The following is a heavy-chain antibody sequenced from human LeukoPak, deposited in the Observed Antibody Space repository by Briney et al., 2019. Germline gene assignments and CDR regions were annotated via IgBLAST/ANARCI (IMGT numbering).Heavy chain of an antibody. D-gene: IGHD1-7*01. J-gene: IGHJ4*02. CDR3: AKDATPGNSIWDHFDS. Sequence: SGGSLRLSCVASGFTFNIYGMSWVRQAPGKGLEWVSSGGGGNDIHYADSVKGRFTGSRDDAKNTVYLQMNSLRAEDTAMYFCAKDATPGNSIWDHFDSWGQGTLVTVSS. CDR1: GFTFNIYG. CDR2: SGGGGNDI. V-gene: IGHV3-23*01.